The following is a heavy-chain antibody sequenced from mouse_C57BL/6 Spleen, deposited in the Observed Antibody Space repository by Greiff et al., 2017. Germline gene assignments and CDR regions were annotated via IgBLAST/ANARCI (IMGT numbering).Heavy chain of an antibody. CDR3: AIIYYDYDDAMDY. Sequence: VQLKESGAELVKPGASVKMSCTASGYTFTTYPIEWMKQNHGKSLEWIGNFHPYNDDTKYNEKFKGKATLTVEKSSSTVYLELSRLTSDDSAVYDCAIIYYDYDDAMDYWGQGTSVTVSS. V-gene: IGHV1-47*01. CDR1: GYTFTTYP. D-gene: IGHD2-4*01. CDR2: FHPYNDDT. J-gene: IGHJ4*01.